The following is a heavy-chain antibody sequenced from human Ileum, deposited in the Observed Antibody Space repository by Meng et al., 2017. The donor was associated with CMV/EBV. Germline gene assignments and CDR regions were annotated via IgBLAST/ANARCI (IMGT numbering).Heavy chain of an antibody. CDR3: ARGRIYNSGWNPPYGMDV. CDR1: GGSISYFYY. CDR2: ISNSGST. V-gene: IGHV4-59*01. Sequence: SETLSLTCTVSGGSISYFYYWTWIRQPPGKGLEWIGYISNSGSTNYNPSLKSRLTMSVDASQNQFSLNLSSVTAADTAFYYCARGRIYNSGWNPPYGMDVWGQGTTVTVSS. J-gene: IGHJ6*02. D-gene: IGHD1-20*01.